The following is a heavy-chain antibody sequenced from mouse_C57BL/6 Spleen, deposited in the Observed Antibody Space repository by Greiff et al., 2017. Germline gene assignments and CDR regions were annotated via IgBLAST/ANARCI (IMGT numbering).Heavy chain of an antibody. J-gene: IGHJ1*03. CDR2: IDPEDGDT. D-gene: IGHD1-1*01. Sequence: EVQLQQSGAELVRPGASVKLSCTASGFNIKDYYMHWVKQRPEQGLEWIGRIDPEDGDTEYAPKFQGKATMTADTSSNTAYLQLSILTSEDTAVYYCTFIYYYGSSYGYFDDWGTGTTVTVSS. CDR3: TFIYYYGSSYGYFDD. CDR1: GFNIKDYY. V-gene: IGHV14-1*01.